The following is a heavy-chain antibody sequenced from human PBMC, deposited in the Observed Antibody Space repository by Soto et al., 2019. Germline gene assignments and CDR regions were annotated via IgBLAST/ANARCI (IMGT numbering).Heavy chain of an antibody. D-gene: IGHD1-26*01. CDR2: ISWNTGSI. V-gene: IGHV3-9*01. CDR3: AKDISSGTWPEAFDI. CDR1: GFSFGDYA. J-gene: IGHJ3*02. Sequence: EAQLVESGGGLEQPGRSLRLSCAASGFSFGDYAMHWVRQAPGKGLEWVSGISWNTGSIAYADSVKGRFSISRDNAKNSLYLQMNSLGFEDTALYYCAKDISSGTWPEAFDIWGQGTMVTVSS.